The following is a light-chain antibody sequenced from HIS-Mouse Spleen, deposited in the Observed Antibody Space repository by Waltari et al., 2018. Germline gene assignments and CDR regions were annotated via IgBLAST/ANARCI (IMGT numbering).Light chain of an antibody. CDR1: ALPKQY. CDR3: QSADSSGTYPDVV. V-gene: IGLV3-25*03. J-gene: IGLJ2*01. CDR2: KDS. Sequence: SYELTQPPSVSVSPGQTARITCSGDALPKQYAYWYQQKPGQAPGLVIYKDSERPSGIPERFSGASSGTTVTLTISGVQAEDEADYYCQSADSSGTYPDVVFGGGTKLTVL.